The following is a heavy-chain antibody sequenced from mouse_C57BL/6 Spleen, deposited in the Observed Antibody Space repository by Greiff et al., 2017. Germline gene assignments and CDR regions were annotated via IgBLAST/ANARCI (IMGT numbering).Heavy chain of an antibody. CDR2: ISYDGNN. CDR1: GYSFTSCYF. V-gene: IGHV3-6*01. J-gene: IGHJ2*01. CDR3: ARNYGDY. Sequence: EVQLQESGPGLVKPSQSLSLTCSVTGYSFTSCYFWNWIRQLPGNNLEWMGFISYDGNNNYNPSLKNRISITSDTSKNQFFLKLDSVTTEDTATYYCARNYGDYWGQGTTVTVSS.